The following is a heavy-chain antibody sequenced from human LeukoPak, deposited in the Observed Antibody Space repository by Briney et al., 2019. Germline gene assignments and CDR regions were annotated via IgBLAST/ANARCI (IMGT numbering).Heavy chain of an antibody. CDR3: ARSVQSTVTPKAGTFDY. V-gene: IGHV4-30-4*01. Sequence: SETLSLTCTVSGGSISSGDYYWSWIRQPPGKGLEWIGYIYYSGSTYYNPSLKSRVTISVDTSKNQFSPKLSSVTAADTAVYYCARSVQSTVTPKAGTFDYWGQGTLVTVSS. D-gene: IGHD4-17*01. CDR2: IYYSGST. J-gene: IGHJ4*02. CDR1: GGSISSGDYY.